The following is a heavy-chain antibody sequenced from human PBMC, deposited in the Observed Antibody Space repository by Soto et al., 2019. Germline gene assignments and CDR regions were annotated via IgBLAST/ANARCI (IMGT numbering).Heavy chain of an antibody. D-gene: IGHD5-18*01. CDR2: ISSSGSTI. CDR3: ARRFKMDTIQYYGMDV. J-gene: IGHJ6*04. Sequence: SLSLSCAASGLPFSDYYMSWIRQAPGKGLEWVSYISSSGSTIYSADSVKGRFTISRDNAKNSLYLQMNSLRAEDTAVYVCARRFKMDTIQYYGMDVWCEGTTVTVSS. CDR1: GLPFSDYY. V-gene: IGHV3-11*01.